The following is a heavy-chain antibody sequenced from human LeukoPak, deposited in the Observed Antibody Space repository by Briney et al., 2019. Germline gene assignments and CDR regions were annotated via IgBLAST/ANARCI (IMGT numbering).Heavy chain of an antibody. D-gene: IGHD2-2*01. CDR3: AKGGCSSTRCYANC. V-gene: IGHV3-9*01. J-gene: IGHJ4*02. CDR2: ISWNSDSI. Sequence: PGGSLRLSCAASGFKFDEYGMHWVRQAPGKGLEWVSSISWNSDSIDFADSVRGRFTISRDNAKNSLYLQMNSLRAEDTAFYYCAKGGCSSTRCYANCWGQGTLVTVSS. CDR1: GFKFDEYG.